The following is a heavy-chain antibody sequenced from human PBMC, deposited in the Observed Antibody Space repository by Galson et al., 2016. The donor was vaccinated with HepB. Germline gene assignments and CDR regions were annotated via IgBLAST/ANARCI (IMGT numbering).Heavy chain of an antibody. V-gene: IGHV1-3*04. D-gene: IGHD2-8*02. J-gene: IGHJ4*01. Sequence: SVKVSCKAFGYDFTDYALHWVRQAPGQRPEYMGWINTETGNTKYSENFQARVAFTRDTSASIGYLEVTFLTSKDTAVYYCARGGPCTDTTTRYFEYWGHGTLVTVSS. CDR1: GYDFTDYA. CDR3: ARGGPCTDTTTRYFEY. CDR2: INTETGNT.